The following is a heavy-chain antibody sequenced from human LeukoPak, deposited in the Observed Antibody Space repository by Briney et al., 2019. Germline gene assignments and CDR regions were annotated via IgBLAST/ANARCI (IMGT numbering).Heavy chain of an antibody. CDR3: ARDPGCSGGSCYSTPYYYYYGMDV. CDR2: IKQDGSEK. Sequence: PGGSLRLSCAASGFTFSSYWMSWVRQAPGKGLEWVANIKQDGSEKYYVDSVKGRFTISRDNAKNSLYLQMNSLRAEDTAVYYCARDPGCSGGSCYSTPYYYYYGMDVWGQGTTVTVSS. V-gene: IGHV3-7*01. CDR1: GFTFSSYW. D-gene: IGHD2-15*01. J-gene: IGHJ6*02.